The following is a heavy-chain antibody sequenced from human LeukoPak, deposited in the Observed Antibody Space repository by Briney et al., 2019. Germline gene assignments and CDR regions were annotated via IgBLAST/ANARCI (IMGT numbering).Heavy chain of an antibody. J-gene: IGHJ4*02. Sequence: GESLKISCKGSGNSFTSYWIRWGRQMAGKGLEWVGRIDPSDSYTNYSPSFQGHVTISGDKSISTAYPQWSSLKASDTALYYCARQIGYCSSTSCYVYFDYWGQGTLVTVSS. V-gene: IGHV5-10-1*01. CDR3: ARQIGYCSSTSCYVYFDY. D-gene: IGHD2-2*01. CDR1: GNSFTSYW. CDR2: IDPSDSYT.